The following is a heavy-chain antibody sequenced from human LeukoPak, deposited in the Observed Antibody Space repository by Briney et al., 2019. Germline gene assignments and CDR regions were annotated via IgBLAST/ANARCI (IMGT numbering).Heavy chain of an antibody. CDR1: GFTLSDYY. V-gene: IGHV3-11*01. D-gene: IGHD2-15*01. CDR3: ARRRDSIDF. CDR2: SSSSGSTM. Sequence: GGSLRLSCAASGFTLSDYYMSWIRQAPGKGLEWVSYSSSSGSTMYYADSVKGRFAISRDNAKNSLYLQMNSLRADDTAVYYCARRRDSIDFWGQGTLVTVSS. J-gene: IGHJ4*02.